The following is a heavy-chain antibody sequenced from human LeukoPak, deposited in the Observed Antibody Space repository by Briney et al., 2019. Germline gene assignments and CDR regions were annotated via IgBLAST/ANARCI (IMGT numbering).Heavy chain of an antibody. V-gene: IGHV1-18*01. J-gene: IGHJ4*02. CDR3: ARVALRPAYPYYFDY. D-gene: IGHD2-15*01. CDR2: ISAYNGNT. Sequence: ASVKVSCKASGYTFTSYGISWVRQAPGQGLEWMGWISAYNGNTNYAQKLQGRVTMTTDTSTSTAYMELRSLRSDDTAVYYCARVALRPAYPYYFDYWGQGTLVTVSS. CDR1: GYTFTSYG.